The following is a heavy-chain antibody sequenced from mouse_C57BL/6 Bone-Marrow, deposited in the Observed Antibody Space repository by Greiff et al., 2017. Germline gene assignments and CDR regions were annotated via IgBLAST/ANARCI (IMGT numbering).Heavy chain of an antibody. V-gene: IGHV1-15*01. CDR3: TVGYGAWFAY. CDR1: GYTFTDYE. Sequence: VQLQESGAELVRPGASVTLSCKASGYTFTDYEMHWVKQTPVHGLEWIGAIDPETGGTAYNQKFKGKAILTADKSSSTAYMELRSLTSEDSAVYYCTVGYGAWFAYWGQGTLVTVSA. CDR2: IDPETGGT. J-gene: IGHJ3*01. D-gene: IGHD2-2*01.